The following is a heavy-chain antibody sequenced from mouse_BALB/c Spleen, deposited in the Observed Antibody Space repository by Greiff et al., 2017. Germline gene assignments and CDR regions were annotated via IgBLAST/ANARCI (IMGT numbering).Heavy chain of an antibody. CDR3: ARQGYGSSYGFDY. CDR2: ISSGGSYT. CDR1: GFTFSSYA. Sequence: EVKLVESGGGLVKPGGSLKLSCAASGFTFSSYAMSWVRQTPEKRLEWVATISSGGSYTYYPDSVKGRFTISRDNAKNTLYLQMSSLRSEDTAMYYCARQGYGSSYGFDYWGQGTTLTVSS. V-gene: IGHV5-9-3*01. J-gene: IGHJ2*01. D-gene: IGHD1-1*01.